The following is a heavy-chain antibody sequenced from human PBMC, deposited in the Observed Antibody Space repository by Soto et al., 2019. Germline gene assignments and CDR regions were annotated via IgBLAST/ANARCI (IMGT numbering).Heavy chain of an antibody. CDR1: GGTFSNYA. D-gene: IGHD6-19*01. CDR3: EQTPGSAVAGPGRFDL. Sequence: QVQLVQSGAEVKKPGSSVKVSCKASGGTFSNYAISWVRQAPRQGLEWMGGITPFFGTANYAQKFQGRVTIPADESMSTTYMELRRLRSEDTAVYYCEQTPGSAVAGPGRFDLWGRGTLVTVSS. V-gene: IGHV1-69*12. CDR2: ITPFFGTA. J-gene: IGHJ2*01.